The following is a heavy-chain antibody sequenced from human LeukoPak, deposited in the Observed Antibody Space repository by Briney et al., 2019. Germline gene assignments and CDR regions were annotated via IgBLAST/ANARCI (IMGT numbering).Heavy chain of an antibody. CDR2: ISSSGSTI. Sequence: GGALRLSCAASGFTFSDYYMSWIRQAPGNGLEGVSYISSSGSTIYYADSVKGRFNISRDNAKNSLYLQMNSLRAEDTAVYYCAKGSRRIAVAGTFDYWGQGTLVTVSS. V-gene: IGHV3-11*04. CDR3: AKGSRRIAVAGTFDY. CDR1: GFTFSDYY. D-gene: IGHD6-19*01. J-gene: IGHJ4*02.